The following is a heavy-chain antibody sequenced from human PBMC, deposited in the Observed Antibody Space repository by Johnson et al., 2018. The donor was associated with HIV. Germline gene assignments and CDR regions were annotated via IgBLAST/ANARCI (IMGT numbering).Heavy chain of an antibody. CDR1: GFTFSSYA. CDR2: LSGSGGST. J-gene: IGHJ3*02. Sequence: VQLVESGGGLVKPGGSLRLSCAASGFTFSSYAMSWVRQAPGKGREWVSALSGSGGSTYYADSVKGRFTISRDKSKNTLYQQMNSLRAGDTAVYYCARDSGIAAAGSAGAFDIWGQGTMVTVSS. CDR3: ARDSGIAAAGSAGAFDI. V-gene: IGHV3-23*04. D-gene: IGHD6-13*01.